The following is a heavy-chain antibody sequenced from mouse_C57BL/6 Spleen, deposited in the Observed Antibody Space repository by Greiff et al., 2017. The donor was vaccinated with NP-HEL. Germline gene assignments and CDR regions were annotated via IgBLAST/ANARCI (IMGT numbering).Heavy chain of an antibody. J-gene: IGHJ2*01. V-gene: IGHV1-15*01. D-gene: IGHD2-4*01. CDR2: IDPETGGT. Sequence: QVQLKESGAELVRPGASVTLSCKASGYTFTDYEMHWVKQTPVHGLEWIGAIDPETGGTAYNQKFKGKAILTADRSSSTAYMELRSLTSEDSAVYYCTRYDYVRKNYFDYWSQGTTLTVSS. CDR3: TRYDYVRKNYFDY. CDR1: GYTFTDYE.